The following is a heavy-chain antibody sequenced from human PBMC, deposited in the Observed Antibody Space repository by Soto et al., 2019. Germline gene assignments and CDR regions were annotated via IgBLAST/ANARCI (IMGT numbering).Heavy chain of an antibody. CDR2: IWYDGSNK. Sequence: PGGSLRLSCAASGFTFSSYGMHWVRQAPGKGLEWVAVIWYDGSNKYYADSVKGRFTISRDNSKNTLYLQMNSLRAEDTAVYYCARDRIAVAGTFVGHFDYWGQGTLVTVSS. CDR3: ARDRIAVAGTFVGHFDY. V-gene: IGHV3-33*01. D-gene: IGHD6-19*01. CDR1: GFTFSSYG. J-gene: IGHJ4*02.